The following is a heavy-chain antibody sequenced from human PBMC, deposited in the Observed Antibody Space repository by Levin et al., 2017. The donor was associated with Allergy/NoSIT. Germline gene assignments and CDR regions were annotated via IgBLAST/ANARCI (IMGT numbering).Heavy chain of an antibody. CDR2: IKQDGGEK. J-gene: IGHJ4*02. D-gene: IGHD4-11*01. CDR1: GFTFSSSW. V-gene: IGHV3-7*01. Sequence: GGSLRLSCAASGFTFSSSWMSWVRQAPGKGLEWVANIKQDGGEKFYVDSVKGRFTISRDNAKNSLYLQMNSLRDEDTAVYYCARDDTVTTVASFDYWGQGTLVTVSS. CDR3: ARDDTVTTVASFDY.